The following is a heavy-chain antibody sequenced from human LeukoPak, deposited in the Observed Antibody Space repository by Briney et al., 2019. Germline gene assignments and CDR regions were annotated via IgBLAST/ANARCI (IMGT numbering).Heavy chain of an antibody. V-gene: IGHV1-18*01. Sequence: ASVKVSCKASGYTFTSYGISWVRQAPGQGLEWMGWISAYNGNTNYAQKLQGRATMTTDTSTSTAYMELRSLRSDDTAVYYCARGNLYYYDSSGYHNWFDPWGQGTLVTVSS. J-gene: IGHJ5*02. CDR1: GYTFTSYG. CDR2: ISAYNGNT. CDR3: ARGNLYYYDSSGYHNWFDP. D-gene: IGHD3-22*01.